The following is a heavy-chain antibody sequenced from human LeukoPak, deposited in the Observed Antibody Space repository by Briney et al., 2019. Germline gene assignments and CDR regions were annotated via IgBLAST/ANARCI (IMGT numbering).Heavy chain of an antibody. J-gene: IGHJ4*02. Sequence: GGSLRLSCAASGFTFSTYNMNWVRQAPGKGLEWVSFISSGSEIIYYADSVKGRFTVSRDNAKNSLYLQMNSLRAEDTAVYYCARGGQWHVYWGQGTPVTVSS. CDR2: ISSGSEII. CDR3: ARGGQWHVY. CDR1: GFTFSTYN. D-gene: IGHD6-19*01. V-gene: IGHV3-48*01.